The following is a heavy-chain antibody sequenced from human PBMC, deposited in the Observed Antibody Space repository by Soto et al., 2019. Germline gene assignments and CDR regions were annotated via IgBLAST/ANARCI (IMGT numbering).Heavy chain of an antibody. CDR3: ARDPGGTDFAAWTYYFDY. CDR2: ISYDGSNK. D-gene: IGHD3-3*01. V-gene: IGHV3-30-3*01. CDR1: GFTFSSYA. J-gene: IGHJ4*02. Sequence: QVQLVESGGGVVQPGRSLRLSCAASGFTFSSYAMHWVRQAPGKGLEWVAVISYDGSNKYYADSVKGRFTISRDNSKNTLYLRMNSLRAEDTAVYYCARDPGGTDFAAWTYYFDYWGQGTLVTVSS.